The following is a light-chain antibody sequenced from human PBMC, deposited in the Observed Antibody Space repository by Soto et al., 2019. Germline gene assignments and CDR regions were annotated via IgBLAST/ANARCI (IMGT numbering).Light chain of an antibody. Sequence: QSVLTQPPSVSAAPGQKIIISCSGFTSNIGSNYVSWYQHLPGAAPKLLIYDNDKRPSGIPDRFSGSKSGTSATLGITGLQTGDEADYYCGTWDSSLSAGVFGGGTKVTVL. CDR1: TSNIGSNY. CDR3: GTWDSSLSAGV. CDR2: DND. J-gene: IGLJ2*01. V-gene: IGLV1-51*01.